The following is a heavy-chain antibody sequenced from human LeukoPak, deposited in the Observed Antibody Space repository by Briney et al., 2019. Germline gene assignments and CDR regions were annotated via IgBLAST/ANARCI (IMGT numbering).Heavy chain of an antibody. CDR3: AKDGAADY. D-gene: IGHD6-13*01. V-gene: IGHV3-23*01. J-gene: IGHJ4*02. Sequence: GGSLRLSCVASGFTFSSYGMTWVRQAPGKGPEWVSLISGSAGSTYYADSVKGRFSISRDNSKNTMYLQMNSLRAEDTAVYYCAKDGAADYWGQGTLVTVSS. CDR1: GFTFSSYG. CDR2: ISGSAGST.